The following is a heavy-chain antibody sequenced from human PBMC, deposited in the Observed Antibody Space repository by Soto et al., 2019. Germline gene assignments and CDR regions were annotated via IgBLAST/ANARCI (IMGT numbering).Heavy chain of an antibody. CDR3: ARPRTTGSLCYGMDV. CDR2: IYPGDSDT. Sequence: GDSLKISCKGSGYSFTTYWIGWVRQMPGKGLECMGIIYPGDSDTRYSPSFQGQVTISADKSISTAYLQWGSLKASDTAIYYCARPRTTGSLCYGMDVWGQGTTVTVSS. D-gene: IGHD1-1*01. V-gene: IGHV5-51*01. J-gene: IGHJ6*02. CDR1: GYSFTTYW.